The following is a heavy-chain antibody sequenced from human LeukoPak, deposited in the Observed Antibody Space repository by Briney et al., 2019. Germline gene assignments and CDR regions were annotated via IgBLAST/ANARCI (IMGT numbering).Heavy chain of an antibody. J-gene: IGHJ6*03. CDR3: ARDVRAGPADGYYMDV. CDR2: ISSDGSTI. Sequence: GGSLRLSCAASEFTFSSYSMNWVRQAPGKGLEWVSYISSDGSTIYYADSVKGRLTISRDNAKNSLYLQMNSLRAEDTAVYYCARDVRAGPADGYYMDVWGKGTTVTVSS. CDR1: EFTFSSYS. D-gene: IGHD6-13*01. V-gene: IGHV3-48*04.